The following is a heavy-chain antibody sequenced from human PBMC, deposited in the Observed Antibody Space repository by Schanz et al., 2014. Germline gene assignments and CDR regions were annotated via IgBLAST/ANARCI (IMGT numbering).Heavy chain of an antibody. Sequence: QVQLQQWGAGLLKPSETLSLSCAVYSGSFSGYYWSWIRQPPGKGLEWIGEINHSGSTNYNPSLKSRVPISVDTSKNQSSLKLSSVTAADTAVYYCARGPDSTSADVTRGRRRYYFDYWGQGTLVTVSS. CDR3: ARGPDSTSADVTRGRRRYYFDY. J-gene: IGHJ4*02. CDR2: INHSGST. D-gene: IGHD6-13*01. CDR1: SGSFSGYY. V-gene: IGHV4-34*01.